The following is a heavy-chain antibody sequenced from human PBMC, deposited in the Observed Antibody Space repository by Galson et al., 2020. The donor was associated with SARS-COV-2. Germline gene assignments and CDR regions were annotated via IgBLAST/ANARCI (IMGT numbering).Heavy chain of an antibody. V-gene: IGHV3-7*01. CDR3: ARTPPVTAEPGIRMY. CDR1: GFAFSTYW. J-gene: IGHJ4*02. D-gene: IGHD6-19*01. CDR2: IKHDGSEK. Sequence: GESLKISCEASGFAFSTYWMTCVRQAPGKGLEWVANIKHDGSEKYYVDSVKGRFAISRDNAKNSLYLQMNSLRAEDTALYYCARTPPVTAEPGIRMYWDQGTLVTVSS.